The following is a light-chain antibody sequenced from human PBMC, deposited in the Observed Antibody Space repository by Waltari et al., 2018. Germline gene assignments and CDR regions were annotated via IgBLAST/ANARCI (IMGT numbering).Light chain of an antibody. V-gene: IGKV1-6*01. CDR1: QGIRND. CDR3: LQDYDYPLT. J-gene: IGKJ4*01. Sequence: AIQMTQSPSSLSASVVDRVTIPCRASQGIRNDLGWYQQKPGKAPRLLIYVASNLESGVPPRFSGNGTGTDFTLTISNLQPEDFATYYCLQDYDYPLTFGGGTKVEIK. CDR2: VAS.